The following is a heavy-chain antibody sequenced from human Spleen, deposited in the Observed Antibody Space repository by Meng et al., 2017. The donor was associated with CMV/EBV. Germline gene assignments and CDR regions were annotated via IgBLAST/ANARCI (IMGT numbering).Heavy chain of an antibody. V-gene: IGHV4-34*01. J-gene: IGHJ5*02. CDR3: ARGGPTRPFTVTTGWFDP. CDR1: GGSFSGYY. Sequence: GSLRLSCAVYGGSFSGYYWSWIRQPPGKGLEWIGEINHSGSTNYNPSLKSRVTISVDTSKNQFSLKLSSVTAADTAVYYCARGGPTRPFTVTTGWFDPWGQGTLVTVSS. CDR2: INHSGST. D-gene: IGHD4-11*01.